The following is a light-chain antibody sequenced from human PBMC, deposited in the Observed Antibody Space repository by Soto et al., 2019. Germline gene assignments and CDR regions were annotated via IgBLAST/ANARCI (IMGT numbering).Light chain of an antibody. V-gene: IGKV2-30*01. Sequence: DVVVTQSPLSLLFTRGQPASSSCRSSQSLVYTDGNTYLTWYQQRPGQSPRRAIYQVSNLDSVVPDRFSGSGSGTDFTLQISRVEAEDVGVDYCMQGTHWPPMYTFGQGTKLEIK. J-gene: IGKJ2*01. CDR2: QVS. CDR3: MQGTHWPPMYT. CDR1: QSLVYTDGNTY.